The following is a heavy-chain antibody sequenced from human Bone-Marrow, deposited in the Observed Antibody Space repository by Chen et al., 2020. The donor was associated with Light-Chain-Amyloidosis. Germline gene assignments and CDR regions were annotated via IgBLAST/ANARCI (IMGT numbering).Heavy chain of an antibody. D-gene: IGHD2-2*01. CDR3: TRGDCTSTSCFLDF. CDR1: GFTFNDYW. CDR2: IKSDGSAT. Sequence: EVQLVESGGGLVQPGGSLRLSCAASGFTFNDYWMHWVRQVPGKGLVWVARIKSDGSATNYADSVKGRFTVSRDNAKNTLYLQMKSLRADDTAVYYCTRGDCTSTSCFLDFWGQGTLVTVSS. V-gene: IGHV3-74*01. J-gene: IGHJ4*02.